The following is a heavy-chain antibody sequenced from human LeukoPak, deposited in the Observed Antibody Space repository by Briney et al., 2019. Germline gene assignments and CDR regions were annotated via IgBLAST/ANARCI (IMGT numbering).Heavy chain of an antibody. CDR1: GGSISIAGYY. V-gene: IGHV4-31*03. CDR2: IYYTGNT. J-gene: IGHJ6*02. D-gene: IGHD3-10*01. Sequence: SQTLSLTCTVSGGSISIAGYYWSWIRQHPGKGLEWIGYIYYTGNTYYNPSLKSRITISVDTSKNQFSLKLSSVTAADTAVYYCASHWDGSEDYNYYYGMDVWGQGTTVTVSS. CDR3: ASHWDGSEDYNYYYGMDV.